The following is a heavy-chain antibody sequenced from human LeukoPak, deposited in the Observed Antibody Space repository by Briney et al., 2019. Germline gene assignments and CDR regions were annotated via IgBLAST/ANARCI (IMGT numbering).Heavy chain of an antibody. Sequence: GGSLRLSCAASGFTFSTYAMSWARQAPGRGPEWVANVNRDGSETYYLDSVKGRFTISKDNAKNSLYLQMNSLRAEDTALYHCARNNGMDVWGQGTTVIVSS. V-gene: IGHV3-7*03. CDR1: GFTFSTYA. CDR2: VNRDGSET. J-gene: IGHJ6*02. CDR3: ARNNGMDV.